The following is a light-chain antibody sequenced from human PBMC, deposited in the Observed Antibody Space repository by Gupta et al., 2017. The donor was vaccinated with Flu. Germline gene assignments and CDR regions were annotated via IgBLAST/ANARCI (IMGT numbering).Light chain of an antibody. J-gene: IGLJ1*01. CDR3: CSYTTSSTYV. Sequence: QSALTQPASVSGSPGQSITISCTGTSSDVGTYNLVSWYQQDPGKAPKLIVYEVSKRASGVSNRFSGSKSGNTASLTISGLQAEDEADYYCCSYTTSSTYVFGTGTKVTVL. CDR2: EVS. V-gene: IGLV2-23*02. CDR1: SSDVGTYNL.